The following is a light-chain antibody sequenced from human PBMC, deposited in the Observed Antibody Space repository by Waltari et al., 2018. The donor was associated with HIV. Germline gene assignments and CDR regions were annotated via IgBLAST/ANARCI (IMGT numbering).Light chain of an antibody. CDR1: TGAVTSGHY. CDR2: DTS. V-gene: IGLV7-46*01. CDR3: LLSYSGARPYV. Sequence: AVVTQETSLTVSPGGTVTLTCGSSTGAVTSGHYPSWFQQKPGQAPRTLIYDTSNKHSWTPARFSGSLLGGKAALTLSGAQPEDEAEYYCLLSYSGARPYVFGTGTKVTVL. J-gene: IGLJ1*01.